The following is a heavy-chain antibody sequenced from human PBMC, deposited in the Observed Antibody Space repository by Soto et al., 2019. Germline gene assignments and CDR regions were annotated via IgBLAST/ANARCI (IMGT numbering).Heavy chain of an antibody. V-gene: IGHV3-30*03. CDR3: VRGDKGGFDL. CDR2: VSKDGINK. J-gene: IGHJ3*01. CDR1: GFTFSSYW. D-gene: IGHD2-21*02. Sequence: GGSLRLSCAASGFTFSSYWMHWVRQAPGKGLVWVAVVSKDGINKYYADSVKGRFTISRDNPENTLYLQMNSLRAEDTAVYYCVRGDKGGFDLWGQGTTVTVSS.